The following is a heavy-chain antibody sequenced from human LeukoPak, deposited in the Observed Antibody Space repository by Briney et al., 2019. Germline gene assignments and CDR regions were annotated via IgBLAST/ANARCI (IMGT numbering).Heavy chain of an antibody. D-gene: IGHD4-17*01. CDR3: ARATTRGYYFDY. Sequence: SETLSLTCTVSGGSISSYYWSWIRQPPGKGLDWIGYIYYSGSTNYNPSLKSRVTISVDTSKNQFSLKLSSVTAADTAVYYCARATTRGYYFDYWGQGTLVTVSS. J-gene: IGHJ4*02. CDR2: IYYSGST. CDR1: GGSISSYY. V-gene: IGHV4-59*01.